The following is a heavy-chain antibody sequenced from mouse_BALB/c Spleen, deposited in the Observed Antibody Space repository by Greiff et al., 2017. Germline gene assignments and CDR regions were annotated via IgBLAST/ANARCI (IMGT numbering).Heavy chain of an antibody. CDR1: GYAFSSYW. Sequence: VQLQQSGAELVRPGSSVKISCKASGYAFSSYWMNWVKQRPGQGLEWIGQIYPGDGDTNYNGKFKGKATLTADKSSSTAYMQLSSLTSEDSAVYFCARWDYYGSSSYAMDYWGQGTSVTVSS. V-gene: IGHV1-80*01. CDR2: IYPGDGDT. CDR3: ARWDYYGSSSYAMDY. J-gene: IGHJ4*01. D-gene: IGHD1-1*01.